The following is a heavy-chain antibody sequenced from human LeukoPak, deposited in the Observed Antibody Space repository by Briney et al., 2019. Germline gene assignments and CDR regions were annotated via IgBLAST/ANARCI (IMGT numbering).Heavy chain of an antibody. Sequence: SETLSLTCTVSGVSVSSGSYYWSWIRQPPGKGLEWIGYIYCSGSTNYNPSLKSRVTISVDTSKNQFSLKLSSVTAADTAVYYCARGEMATIGSYYFDYWGQGTLVTVSS. CDR1: GVSVSSGSYY. D-gene: IGHD5-24*01. V-gene: IGHV4-61*01. CDR2: IYCSGST. J-gene: IGHJ4*02. CDR3: ARGEMATIGSYYFDY.